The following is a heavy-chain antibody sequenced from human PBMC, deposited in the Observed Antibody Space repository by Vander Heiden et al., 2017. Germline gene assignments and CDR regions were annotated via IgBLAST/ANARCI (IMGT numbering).Heavy chain of an antibody. CDR1: GFTFSNYW. V-gene: IGHV3-74*01. J-gene: IGHJ4*02. CDR2: ITTDGSSR. Sequence: EVQLVESGGGLVQPGGPLSLSCVASGFTFSNYWMHWVRQAPGKGLVWVSRITTDGSSRDYADSVKGRFTISRDNAKSTLYLQMNSLRDEDTAVYYCTRDADGHFDQWGQGTLVTVSS. CDR3: TRDADGHFDQ.